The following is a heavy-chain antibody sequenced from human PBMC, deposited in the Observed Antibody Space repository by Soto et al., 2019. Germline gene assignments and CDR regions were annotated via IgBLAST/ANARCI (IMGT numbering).Heavy chain of an antibody. J-gene: IGHJ6*02. CDR2: VYTSGST. CDR1: GSSISSYY. D-gene: IGHD1-7*01. CDR3: ARDQQPQTGTYYGMDV. Sequence: SETLSLTCTVSGSSISSYYWSWIRQPAGKGLEWIGRVYTSGSTNYNPSLKSRVTMSVDTSKNQFSLKPSSVTAADTAVYYCARDQQPQTGTYYGMDVWGQGTTVTVSS. V-gene: IGHV4-4*07.